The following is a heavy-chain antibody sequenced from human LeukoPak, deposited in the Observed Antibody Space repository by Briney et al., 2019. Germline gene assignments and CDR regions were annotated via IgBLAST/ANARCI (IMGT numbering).Heavy chain of an antibody. V-gene: IGHV3-30*04. CDR2: ISYDGSNK. J-gene: IGHJ4*02. Sequence: PGGSLRLSCAASGFTFSSYAMHWVRQAPGKGLEWVAVISYDGSNKYYADSVKGRFTISRDNSKNTLYLQMNSLRAEETAVYYCAKERSRGGDCLDYWGQGTPVTVSS. CDR3: AKERSRGGDCLDY. D-gene: IGHD2-21*02. CDR1: GFTFSSYA.